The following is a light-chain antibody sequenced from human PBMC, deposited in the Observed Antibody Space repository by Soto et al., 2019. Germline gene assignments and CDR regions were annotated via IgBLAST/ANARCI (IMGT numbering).Light chain of an antibody. J-gene: IGKJ5*01. CDR1: QIVSSD. V-gene: IGKV3-11*01. CDR3: QQRIDWPPT. Sequence: EIVMTQSPAMLPVSPGERSTLSCRASQIVSSDLAWYQQKPGQAPRLLIYDASTRAPGIPARFSGSGSGTDFTLAISSLDPEDFAVYYCQQRIDWPPTFGQGTRLEIK. CDR2: DAS.